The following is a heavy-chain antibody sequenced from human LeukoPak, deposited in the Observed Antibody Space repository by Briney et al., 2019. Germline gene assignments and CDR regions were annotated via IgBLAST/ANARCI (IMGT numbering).Heavy chain of an antibody. J-gene: IGHJ4*02. CDR3: ARAVGYSYGLYYFDY. V-gene: IGHV3-48*03. CDR2: ISTSDSTI. CDR1: GFTFSSYE. D-gene: IGHD5-18*01. Sequence: GGSLRLSCTASGFTFSSYEMNWVRQAPGKGLEWVSYISTSDSTIYYADSVKGRFTISRDNAKNSLYLQMNSLRAEDTAVYYCARAVGYSYGLYYFDYWGQGTLVTVSS.